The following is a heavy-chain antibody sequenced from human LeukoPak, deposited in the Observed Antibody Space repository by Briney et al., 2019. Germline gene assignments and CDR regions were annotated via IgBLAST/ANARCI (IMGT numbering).Heavy chain of an antibody. D-gene: IGHD3-10*01. CDR3: ARSYYYGSGSYFD. CDR2: LSNDGSNK. Sequence: GGSLRLSCAGSGFTFRNFAMHWVRQAPGKGLEWVAVLSNDGSNKDYADSVKGRLTISRDNSKNTPYLQMNSLRPEDTAVYYCARSYYYGSGSYFDWGQGTLVTVSS. CDR1: GFTFRNFA. J-gene: IGHJ4*02. V-gene: IGHV3-30-3*01.